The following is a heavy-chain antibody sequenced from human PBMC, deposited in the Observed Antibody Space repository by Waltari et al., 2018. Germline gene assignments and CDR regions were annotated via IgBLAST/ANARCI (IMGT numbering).Heavy chain of an antibody. V-gene: IGHV3-23*01. D-gene: IGHD2-21*02. CDR1: GFTFSSYA. CDR2: ISGSGGST. Sequence: EVQLLESGGGLVQPGGSLRLSCAASGFTFSSYAMSWVRQAPGKGLEWVSAISGSGGSTYYADSVKGRFTISRDNSKNTLYLQMNSRRAEDTAVYYCAKDGSKVVTYWYFDLWGRGTLVTVSS. J-gene: IGHJ2*01. CDR3: AKDGSKVVTYWYFDL.